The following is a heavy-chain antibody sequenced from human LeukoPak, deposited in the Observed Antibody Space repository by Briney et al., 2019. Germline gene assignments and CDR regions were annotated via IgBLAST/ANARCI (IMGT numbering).Heavy chain of an antibody. V-gene: IGHV3-21*01. CDR1: GFTFSSYS. CDR2: ISSSSSYI. J-gene: IGHJ3*02. Sequence: GGSLRLSCAASGFTFSSYSMNWVRQAPGKGLEWVSSISSSSSYIYYADSVKGRFTISRDNAKNSLYLQMNSLRAEDTAVYYCARKMGTLGHAFDIWGQGTMVTVSS. D-gene: IGHD7-27*01. CDR3: ARKMGTLGHAFDI.